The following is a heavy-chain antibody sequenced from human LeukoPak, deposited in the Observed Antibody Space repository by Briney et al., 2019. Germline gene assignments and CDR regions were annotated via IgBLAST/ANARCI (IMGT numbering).Heavy chain of an antibody. J-gene: IGHJ5*02. Sequence: ASVKVSCKASGYTFASYDINWVRQATGQGLEWMGWMNPNSGNTGYAQKFQGRVTMTRNTSIATACMELTSLRSEDTAMYYCARGLHCTNTSCRQGEWFDPWGQGALVTVSS. CDR2: MNPNSGNT. V-gene: IGHV1-8*01. CDR3: ARGLHCTNTSCRQGEWFDP. CDR1: GYTFASYD. D-gene: IGHD2-2*01.